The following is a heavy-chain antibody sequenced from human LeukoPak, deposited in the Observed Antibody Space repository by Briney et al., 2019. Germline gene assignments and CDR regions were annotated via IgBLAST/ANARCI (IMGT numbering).Heavy chain of an antibody. J-gene: IGHJ3*01. CDR2: ISGSGGST. D-gene: IGHD3-3*01. CDR3: ARDDHDFWSGYGFDV. Sequence: GGSLRLSCAASGFTFSSYAMSWVRQAPGKGLEWVSAISGSGGSTYYADSVKGRFTISRDNSKNTLYLQMNSLRVEDTAVYYCARDDHDFWSGYGFDVWGQGTRVTVSS. CDR1: GFTFSSYA. V-gene: IGHV3-23*01.